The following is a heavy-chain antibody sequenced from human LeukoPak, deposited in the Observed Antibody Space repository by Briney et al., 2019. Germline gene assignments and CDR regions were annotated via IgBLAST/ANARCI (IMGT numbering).Heavy chain of an antibody. V-gene: IGHV3-7*01. CDR2: IKQDGSEK. CDR3: ARDMYYYDSSGSLGYAFDI. Sequence: GGSLRLSCAASGFTFSNYWMSWVRQAPGKGLEWVANIKQDGSEKYYVDSVKGRLTISRDNAKNSLYLQMNSLRAEDTAVYYCARDMYYYDSSGSLGYAFDIWGQGTMVTVSS. J-gene: IGHJ3*02. CDR1: GFTFSNYW. D-gene: IGHD3-22*01.